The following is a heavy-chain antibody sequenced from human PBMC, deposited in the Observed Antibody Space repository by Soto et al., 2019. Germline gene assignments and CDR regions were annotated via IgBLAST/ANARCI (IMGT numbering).Heavy chain of an antibody. J-gene: IGHJ4*02. CDR1: GGSFSGYY. CDR3: ARVTTPHYFDY. V-gene: IGHV4-34*01. Sequence: QVQLQQWGAGLLKPSETLSLTCAVYGGSFSGYYWSWIRQPPGKGLEWIGEINHSGSTNYNPSLKSRVTISVDTSKNQFSRKLSSVTAADTAVYYCARVTTPHYFDYWGQGTLVTVSS. CDR2: INHSGST. D-gene: IGHD1-1*01.